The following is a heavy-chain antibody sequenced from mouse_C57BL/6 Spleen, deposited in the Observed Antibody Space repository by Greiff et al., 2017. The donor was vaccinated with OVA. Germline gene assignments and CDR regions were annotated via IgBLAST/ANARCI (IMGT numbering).Heavy chain of an antibody. CDR2: IDPETGGT. J-gene: IGHJ3*01. CDR1: GYTFTDYE. D-gene: IGHD2-2*01. CDR3: TKYYGYDGGFAY. Sequence: QVQLQQSGAELVRPGASVTLSCKASGYTFTDYEMHWVKQTPVHGLEWLGAIDPETGGTAYNQKFKGKAILTADKSSSTAYMELRSLTSEDSAVYYCTKYYGYDGGFAYWGQGTLVTVSA. V-gene: IGHV1-15*01.